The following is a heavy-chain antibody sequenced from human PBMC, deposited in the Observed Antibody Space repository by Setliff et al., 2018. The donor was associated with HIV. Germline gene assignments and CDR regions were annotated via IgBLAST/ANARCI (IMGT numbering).Heavy chain of an antibody. CDR3: ARHYNVNYYVRKDFDY. CDR1: GASISSSSYF. CDR2: IYYSGST. D-gene: IGHD1-26*01. J-gene: IGHJ4*02. Sequence: SETLSLTCTVSGASISSSSYFWGWIRQPPGKGLEWIGSIYYSGSTYYSPSLKSRVTISVDTSKNQFSLKLSSVTAADTAVYYCARHYNVNYYVRKDFDYWGQGTLVTVSS. V-gene: IGHV4-39*01.